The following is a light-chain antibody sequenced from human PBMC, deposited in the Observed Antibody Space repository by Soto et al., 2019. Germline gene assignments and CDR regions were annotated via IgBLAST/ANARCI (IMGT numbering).Light chain of an antibody. CDR3: QQSYSTPIT. Sequence: IQMSQPPSSLSASVGDRVTITCRASQSISIYLNWYQQKPGKAPKLLIYAASSLQSGVPSRFSGSGSGTDFTLTISSLQPEDFATYYCQQSYSTPITFGQGTRLEIK. CDR1: QSISIY. CDR2: AAS. V-gene: IGKV1-39*01. J-gene: IGKJ5*01.